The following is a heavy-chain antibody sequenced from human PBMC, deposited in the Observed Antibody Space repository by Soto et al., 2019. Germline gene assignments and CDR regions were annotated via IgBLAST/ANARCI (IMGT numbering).Heavy chain of an antibody. V-gene: IGHV4-34*01. CDR2: INHSGST. CDR1: GGSFSGYY. Sequence: QVQLQQWGAGLLKPSETLSLTCAVYGGSFSGYYWSWIRQPPGKGLEWIGVINHSGSTNYNPSLKSAVTISADTSKNQFSHKLTAVTAADTAVYYCARGLIMITFGGVDHFDYWGQGTLVTVSS. J-gene: IGHJ4*02. D-gene: IGHD3-16*01. CDR3: ARGLIMITFGGVDHFDY.